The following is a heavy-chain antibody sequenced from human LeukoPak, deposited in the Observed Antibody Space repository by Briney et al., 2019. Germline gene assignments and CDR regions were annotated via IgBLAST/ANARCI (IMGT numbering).Heavy chain of an antibody. CDR2: INPNSGGT. CDR3: ARGTVVTPDLGGTPPYGSNWFDP. CDR1: GYTFTGYY. J-gene: IGHJ5*02. D-gene: IGHD4-23*01. V-gene: IGHV1-2*02. Sequence: ASVKVSCKASGYTFTGYYMHWVRQAPGQGLEWMGWINPNSGGTNYAQKFQGRVTMTRDTSISTAYMEMSRLRSDDTAVYYCARGTVVTPDLGGTPPYGSNWFDPWGQGTLVTVSS.